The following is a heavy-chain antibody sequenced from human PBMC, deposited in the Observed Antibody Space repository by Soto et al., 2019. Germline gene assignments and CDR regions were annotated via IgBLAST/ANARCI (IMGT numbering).Heavy chain of an antibody. CDR3: TGQYWSSGTYYHDN. CDR2: IYSGGSS. CDR1: GFSISHNY. V-gene: IGHV3-53*01. Sequence: EVQLLESGGGVKQRGGSLRLSCAVSGFSISHNYISWVRQAPGKGLEWVSVIYSGGSSYYAESVRGRFTISKDNSANTVYLQKNSLRGEATAMYYCTGQYWSSGTYYHDNWGQGPLVTVSS. D-gene: IGHD3-10*01. J-gene: IGHJ4*02.